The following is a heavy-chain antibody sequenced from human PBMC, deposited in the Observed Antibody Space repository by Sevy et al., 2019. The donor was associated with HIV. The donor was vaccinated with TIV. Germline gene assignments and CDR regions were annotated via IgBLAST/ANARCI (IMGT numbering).Heavy chain of an antibody. CDR2: IIPIFGTA. J-gene: IGHJ3*02. CDR1: GGTFSSYA. Sequence: ASVKVSCKASGGTFSSYAISWVRQAPGQGLEWMGGIIPIFGTANYAQKFQGRVTITADESTSTAYMELSSLRSEDMAVYYCARDKGGGRGAFDIWGQGTMVTVSS. D-gene: IGHD2-15*01. CDR3: ARDKGGGRGAFDI. V-gene: IGHV1-69*13.